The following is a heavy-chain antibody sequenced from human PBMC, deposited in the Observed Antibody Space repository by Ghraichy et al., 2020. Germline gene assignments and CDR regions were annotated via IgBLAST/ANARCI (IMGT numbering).Heavy chain of an antibody. CDR2: INPDGSFA. Sequence: ASVKVSCKGSGFTFTAYYIHWVRQAPGQGLEWMGYINPDGSFADYAQRFQGRLVMTRDTSINTVYMELSNLRSDDTAVYYCARDDSGPESIDYWGRGTLVSVSS. CDR1: GFTFTAYY. V-gene: IGHV1-2*02. J-gene: IGHJ4*02. D-gene: IGHD3-22*01. CDR3: ARDDSGPESIDY.